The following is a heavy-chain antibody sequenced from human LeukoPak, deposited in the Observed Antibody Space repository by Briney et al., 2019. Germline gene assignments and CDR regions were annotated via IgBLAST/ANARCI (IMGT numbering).Heavy chain of an antibody. CDR1: GFTFSSYA. V-gene: IGHV3-23*01. Sequence: QPGGSLRLSCAASGFTFSSYAMSWVRQAPGKGLEWVSAISGSGGSTYYADSVKGRFTISRDNSKNSLYLQMNSLRAEDTAVYYCARDLFGYSSPDDYWGQGTLVTVSS. CDR3: ARDLFGYSSPDDY. J-gene: IGHJ4*02. D-gene: IGHD6-13*01. CDR2: ISGSGGST.